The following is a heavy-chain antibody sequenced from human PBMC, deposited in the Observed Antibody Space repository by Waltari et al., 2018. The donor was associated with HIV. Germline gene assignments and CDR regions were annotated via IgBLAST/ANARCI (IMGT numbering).Heavy chain of an antibody. CDR2: IVVASGHT. D-gene: IGHD3-9*01. J-gene: IGHJ6*02. CDR1: FSTFA. Sequence: FSTFAVQWVRQARGQSLEWIGGIVVASGHTSYAQMFQERVTGTRDMSTRTAYMGLRSLRSEDTAVYYCTAAPFRAGYLSYYQSGGDVWGQGTTVTV. V-gene: IGHV1-58*01. CDR3: TAAPFRAGYLSYYQSGGDV.